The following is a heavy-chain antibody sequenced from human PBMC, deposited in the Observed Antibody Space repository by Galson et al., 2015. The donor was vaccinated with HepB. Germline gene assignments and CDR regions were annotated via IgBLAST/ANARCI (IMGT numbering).Heavy chain of an antibody. CDR1: GFTFSNYA. D-gene: IGHD3-22*01. Sequence: SLRLSCAASGFTFSNYAIHWVRQAPGKGLEWVAVISYDGSNKYYADSVKGRFTISRDNSKNTLYLQMNSLRAEDTAVYYCARPYYYDSSGYVYWGQGTLVTVSS. CDR3: ARPYYYDSSGYVY. CDR2: ISYDGSNK. J-gene: IGHJ4*02. V-gene: IGHV3-30-3*01.